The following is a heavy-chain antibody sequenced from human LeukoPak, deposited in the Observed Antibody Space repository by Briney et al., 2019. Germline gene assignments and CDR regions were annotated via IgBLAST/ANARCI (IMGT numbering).Heavy chain of an antibody. CDR2: MSPDGNIK. J-gene: IGHJ6*03. D-gene: IGHD5-18*01. CDR1: GFIFSTYV. Sequence: GGSLRLSCETSGFIFSTYVIHWVRQAPGKGLEWVAVMSPDGNIKIYTDSVKGRFTISRDNFKNTLYLQMDSLRTEDTAVYYCARDRHTAMVYYYYYMDVWGTGTTVTVSS. V-gene: IGHV3-30*04. CDR3: ARDRHTAMVYYYYYMDV.